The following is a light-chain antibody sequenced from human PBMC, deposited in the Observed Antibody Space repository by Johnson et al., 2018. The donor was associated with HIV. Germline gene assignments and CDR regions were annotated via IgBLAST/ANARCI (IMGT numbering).Light chain of an antibody. CDR2: DNN. V-gene: IGLV1-51*01. CDR1: SSNIGNNY. Sequence: QSVLTQPPSVSAAPGQKVTISCSGSSSNIGNNYVSWYQQLPGTAPKLVIYDNNKRPSGIPDRFSGSKSGTSATLGITGLQTGDEADYYCGTWDSSLSAGGFVFGTGTKVTVL. J-gene: IGLJ1*01. CDR3: GTWDSSLSAGGFV.